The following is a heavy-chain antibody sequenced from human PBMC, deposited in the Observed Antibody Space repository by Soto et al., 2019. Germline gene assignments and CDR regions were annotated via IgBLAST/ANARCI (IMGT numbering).Heavy chain of an antibody. CDR2: ISGSGGST. J-gene: IGHJ6*02. CDR1: GFTFSSYA. D-gene: IGHD1-26*01. Sequence: GGSLRLSCAASGFTFSSYAMSWVRQAPGKGLEWVSAISGSGGSTYYADSVKGRFTISRDNSKNTLYLQMNSLRAEDMAVYYCAREGALYYYGMDVWGQGTTVTVSS. CDR3: AREGALYYYGMDV. V-gene: IGHV3-23*01.